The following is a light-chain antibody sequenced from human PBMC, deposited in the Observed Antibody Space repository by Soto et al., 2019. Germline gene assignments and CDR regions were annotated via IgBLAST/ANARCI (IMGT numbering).Light chain of an antibody. CDR1: SSNIGAGYD. CDR2: GNN. Sequence: QSVLTQTPSVSGAPGQRVTISCTGSSSNIGAGYDVHWYQQLPGTAPKLLIYGNNNRPSGVPDRFSGSKSGPSASLAITGLQAEDEADYYCQSYDGSLSDYVFGTGTKLTVL. V-gene: IGLV1-40*01. CDR3: QSYDGSLSDYV. J-gene: IGLJ1*01.